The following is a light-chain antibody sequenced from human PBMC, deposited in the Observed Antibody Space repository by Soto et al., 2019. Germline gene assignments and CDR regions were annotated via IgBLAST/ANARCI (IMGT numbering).Light chain of an antibody. Sequence: ETVMTQSPATLSVSPGERATLSCRASQSVNSDLAWYQQKPGQAPMLLIYGASTRATGIPARFSGSGSGTEFTLTISSLQSEDFAVYYCQQYDNWPETFGQGTKVEIK. CDR2: GAS. CDR1: QSVNSD. J-gene: IGKJ1*01. CDR3: QQYDNWPET. V-gene: IGKV3-15*01.